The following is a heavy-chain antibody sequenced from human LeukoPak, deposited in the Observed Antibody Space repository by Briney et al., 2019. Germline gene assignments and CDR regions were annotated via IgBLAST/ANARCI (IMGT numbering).Heavy chain of an antibody. CDR1: GVSFSGYY. CDR3: ARGVFSHWFDP. CDR2: INHSGST. V-gene: IGHV4-34*01. Sequence: PSETLSLTCAVYGVSFSGYYWSWIRQPPGKGLEWIGEINHSGSTNYNPSLKSRVTISEDTSKNQCSLQLNSVTPQDTAVYYCARGVFSHWFDPWGQGTLVIVSS. J-gene: IGHJ5*02.